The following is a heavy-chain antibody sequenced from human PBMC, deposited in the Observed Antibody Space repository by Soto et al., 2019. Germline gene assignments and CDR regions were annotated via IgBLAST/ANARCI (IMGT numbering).Heavy chain of an antibody. Sequence: VQLLESGGGLVQPGGSLRLSCAASGFTFSSFAMSWVRQAPGKGLEWVSAISGSGGSTYYADSVKGRFTIYRDNPRNTLDLHMNTRTADDTAVYYCGKDRAVGWAAGHRLVDHCGQGALVSFPS. D-gene: IGHD1-26*01. CDR1: GFTFSSFA. V-gene: IGHV3-23*01. J-gene: IGHJ4*02. CDR2: ISGSGGST. CDR3: GKDRAVGWAAGHRLVDH.